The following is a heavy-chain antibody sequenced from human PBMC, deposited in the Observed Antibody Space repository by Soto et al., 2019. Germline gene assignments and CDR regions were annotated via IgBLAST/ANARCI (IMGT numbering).Heavy chain of an antibody. D-gene: IGHD3-22*01. CDR1: GYTFNSYG. Sequence: QVRLEQSGPEVKKTGASVKVSCKASGYTFNSYGISWVRQAPGQGLEWMGWINIYSGDANYAQSFQDRATMTRDTSTNTVYMEMRTLRSDDTAVYYCARALYYYDNSGLAYWGQGTLVTVSS. CDR2: INIYSGDA. CDR3: ARALYYYDNSGLAY. V-gene: IGHV1-18*01. J-gene: IGHJ4*02.